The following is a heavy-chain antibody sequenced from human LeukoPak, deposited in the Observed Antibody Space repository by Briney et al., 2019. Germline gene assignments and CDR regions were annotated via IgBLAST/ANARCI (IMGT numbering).Heavy chain of an antibody. V-gene: IGHV3-7*01. CDR3: ARDYEVAGEIY. Sequence: PGGSLRLSCAASGFAFNTYWMSWVRQAPGKGLEWVANIKPDGSEKYYEDSVKGRFTISRDNAKMSLYLQMNSLRAEDTAVYYCARDYEVAGEIYWGQGTLVTVSS. D-gene: IGHD6-19*01. CDR1: GFAFNTYW. CDR2: IKPDGSEK. J-gene: IGHJ4*02.